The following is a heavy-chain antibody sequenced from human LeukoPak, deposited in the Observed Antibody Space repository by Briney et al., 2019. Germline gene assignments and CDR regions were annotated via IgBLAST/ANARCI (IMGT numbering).Heavy chain of an antibody. CDR2: IYYSGST. CDR3: ARQGSYYGEIDY. J-gene: IGHJ4*02. Sequence: SETLSLTCTVSGGSISSSSYYWGWIRQPPGKGLEWIGSIYYSGSTYYNPSLKSRVTISVDTSKNQFSLKLSSVTAADTAVYYCARQGSYYGEIDYWGQGTLVTVSS. CDR1: GGSISSSSYY. D-gene: IGHD1-26*01. V-gene: IGHV4-39*01.